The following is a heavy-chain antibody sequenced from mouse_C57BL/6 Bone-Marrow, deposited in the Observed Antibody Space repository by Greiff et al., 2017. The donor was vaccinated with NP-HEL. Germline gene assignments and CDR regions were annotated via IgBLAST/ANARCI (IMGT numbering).Heavy chain of an antibody. CDR2: ISSGGSYT. D-gene: IGHD2-4*01. CDR1: GFTFSSYG. V-gene: IGHV5-6*02. Sequence: DVKLVESGGDLVKPGGSLKLSCAASGFTFSSYGMSWVRQTPDKRLAWVATISSGGSYTYYPDSVKGRFTISRDNAKNTLYLQMSSLKSEDTAMYYCARRGIYYDPGTWFAYWGKGTLVTVSA. CDR3: ARRGIYYDPGTWFAY. J-gene: IGHJ3*01.